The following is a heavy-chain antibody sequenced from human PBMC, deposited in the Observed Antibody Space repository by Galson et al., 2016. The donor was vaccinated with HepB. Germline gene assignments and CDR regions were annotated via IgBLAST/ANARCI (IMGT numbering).Heavy chain of an antibody. CDR1: GDSIRANY. V-gene: IGHV4-59*12. J-gene: IGHJ4*02. Sequence: ETLSLTCAVSGDSIRANYWAWIRQPPGRGLEWIGYVSFSGTTNYNPPRQSRVTISVDTSKSQFSLRLRSVSAADTAMYYCVAAGGREGITPVWGQGTLVTVSS. CDR3: VAAGGREGITPV. D-gene: IGHD6-13*01. CDR2: VSFSGTT.